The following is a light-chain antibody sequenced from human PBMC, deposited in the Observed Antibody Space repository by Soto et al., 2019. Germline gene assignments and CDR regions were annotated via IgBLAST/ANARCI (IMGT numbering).Light chain of an antibody. CDR1: SGYVGTYSL. CDR2: EGH. CDR3: CLYVGATTYV. Sequence: QSALAQPASVFGSPGQSITISCTGASGYVGTYSLVSWYQQHPGKAPKVVIYEGHKRPSGVPDRFSGSTSVNTASLTISGLQTDDEADYYCCLYVGATTYVCGTGTKVTVL. J-gene: IGLJ1*01. V-gene: IGLV2-23*01.